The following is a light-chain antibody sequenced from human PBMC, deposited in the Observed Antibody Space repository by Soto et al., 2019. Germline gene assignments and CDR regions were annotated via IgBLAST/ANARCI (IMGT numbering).Light chain of an antibody. CDR1: QSVGTF. V-gene: IGKV3-11*01. J-gene: IGKJ1*01. CDR2: DAS. Sequence: EIVLTQSPATFSLSPGERATLSCRASQSVGTFFAWYQQKPGQAPRLLIYDASNRATGIPARFSGSGSGTDFTLTISSLEPEDFALYYCQQCYNWPQWTFGQGTKVDIK. CDR3: QQCYNWPQWT.